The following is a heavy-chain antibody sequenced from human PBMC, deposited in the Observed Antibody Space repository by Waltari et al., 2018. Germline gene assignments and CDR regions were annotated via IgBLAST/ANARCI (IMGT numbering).Heavy chain of an antibody. J-gene: IGHJ4*02. CDR1: GFIFSDYW. V-gene: IGHV3-7*01. Sequence: EVHLVESGGGLVQPGGSLRLSCEASGFIFSDYWFSWVRQAPGKGPEWVANIKQDEGEICYSDSVKGRFTTSRDNAKNVVYLQMSRLRVEDTAVYYCARDIRRNDIWGQGTRVTVSS. CDR2: IKQDEGEI. CDR3: ARDIRRNDI. D-gene: IGHD1-1*01.